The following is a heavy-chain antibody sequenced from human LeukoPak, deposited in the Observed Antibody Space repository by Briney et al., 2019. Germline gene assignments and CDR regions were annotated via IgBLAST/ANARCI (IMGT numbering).Heavy chain of an antibody. Sequence: SETLSLTCAVYGGSFSGYYWSWIRQPPGKGLEWTWEINHSGSTNYNPSLKSRVTISVDTSKNQFSLKLSSVTAADTAVYYCARAGDGEIFDYWGQGTLVTVSS. J-gene: IGHJ4*02. D-gene: IGHD4-17*01. CDR1: GGSFSGYY. V-gene: IGHV4-34*01. CDR2: INHSGST. CDR3: ARAGDGEIFDY.